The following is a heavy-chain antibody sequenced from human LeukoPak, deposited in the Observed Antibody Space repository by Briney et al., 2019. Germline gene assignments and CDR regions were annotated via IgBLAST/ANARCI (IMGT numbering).Heavy chain of an antibody. J-gene: IGHJ4*02. V-gene: IGHV4-30-4*08. D-gene: IGHD3-3*01. Sequence: SQTLSLTCTVSGGSISSGDYYWSWIRQPPGKGLEWIGHIYYSGSTYYNPSLKSRVTISVDTSKNQFSLKLSSVTAADTAVYYCARVRFWSGYYTGADYWGQGTLVTVSS. CDR2: IYYSGST. CDR3: ARVRFWSGYYTGADY. CDR1: GGSISSGDYY.